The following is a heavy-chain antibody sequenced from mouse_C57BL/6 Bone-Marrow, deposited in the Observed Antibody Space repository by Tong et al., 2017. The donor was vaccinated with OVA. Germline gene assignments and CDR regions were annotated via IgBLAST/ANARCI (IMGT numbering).Heavy chain of an antibody. J-gene: IGHJ4*01. Sequence: VQLQESGAELVRPGTSVKVSCKASGYAFTNYLIEWVKQRPGQGLEWIGVINPGSGGTNYNEKFKGKATLTADKSSSTDYMQLSSLTSDDSAVYFCARGGYDGVYYAMYYWGQGTSVTVSS. CDR2: INPGSGGT. V-gene: IGHV1-54*01. D-gene: IGHD2-2*01. CDR1: GYAFTNYL. CDR3: ARGGYDGVYYAMYY.